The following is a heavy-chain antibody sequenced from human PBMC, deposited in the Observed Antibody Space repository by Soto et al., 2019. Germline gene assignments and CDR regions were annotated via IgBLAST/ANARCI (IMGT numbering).Heavy chain of an antibody. CDR1: GGTFSSYA. Sequence: SVKVSCKASGGTFSSYAISWVRQAPGQGLEWMGGIIPIFGTANYAQKFQGRVTITADESTSTAYMELSSLRSEDTAVYYCATSYDSSGYHLGAFDIWGQGTMGTVS. J-gene: IGHJ3*02. D-gene: IGHD3-22*01. CDR2: IIPIFGTA. V-gene: IGHV1-69*13. CDR3: ATSYDSSGYHLGAFDI.